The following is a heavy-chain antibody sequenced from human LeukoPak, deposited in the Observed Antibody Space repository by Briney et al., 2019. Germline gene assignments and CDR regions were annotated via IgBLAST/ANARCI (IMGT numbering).Heavy chain of an antibody. V-gene: IGHV3-30-3*01. Sequence: GRSLRLSCAASGFTFSSYAMHWVRQAPGKGLEWVAVISYDGSNKYYADSVKGRFTISRDNSKNTLYLQMNGLRAEDTAVYYCAREDDYGDLRDSYYFDYWGQGTLVTVSS. CDR2: ISYDGSNK. CDR3: AREDDYGDLRDSYYFDY. D-gene: IGHD4-17*01. J-gene: IGHJ4*02. CDR1: GFTFSSYA.